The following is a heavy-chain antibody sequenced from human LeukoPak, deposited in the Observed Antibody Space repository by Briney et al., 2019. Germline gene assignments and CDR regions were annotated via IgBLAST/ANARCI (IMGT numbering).Heavy chain of an antibody. D-gene: IGHD5-18*01. J-gene: IGHJ4*02. Sequence: GGSLRLSCAASGFTVSGNFLIWVRQAPGKGLECVSVMYSGGSTYYADSVKGRFTISRDSSKNTLYLQMNGLRAEDTAVYYCAAGYNYGYVDYWGRGSLVTVSS. CDR1: GFTVSGNF. V-gene: IGHV3-66*01. CDR3: AAGYNYGYVDY. CDR2: MYSGGST.